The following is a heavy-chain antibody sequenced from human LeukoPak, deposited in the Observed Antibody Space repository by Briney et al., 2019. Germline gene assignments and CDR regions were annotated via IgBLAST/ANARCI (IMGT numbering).Heavy chain of an antibody. CDR2: TRYDGSEQ. J-gene: IGHJ4*02. CDR1: GFTFSSYG. D-gene: IGHD6-19*01. Sequence: GGSLRLSCAVSGFTFSSYGMHWVRQAPGKGLEWAAFTRYDGSEQYYADSVKGRFTISRDNSKNTLYLQMNSLRAEDTAVYYCAKIHSSGWSFDYWGQGTLVTVSS. V-gene: IGHV3-30*02. CDR3: AKIHSSGWSFDY.